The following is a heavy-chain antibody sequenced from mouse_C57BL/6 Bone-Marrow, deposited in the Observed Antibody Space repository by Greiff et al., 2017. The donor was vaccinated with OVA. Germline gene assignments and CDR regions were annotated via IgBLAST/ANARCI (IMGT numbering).Heavy chain of an antibody. CDR3: ARGLPSY. D-gene: IGHD3-1*01. Sequence: VKLQESGAELARPGASVKLSCKASGYTFTSYGISWVKQRTGQGLEWIGEIYPRSGNTYYNEKFKGKATLTADKSSSTAYMELRSLTSEDSAVYFCARGLPSYWGQGTLVTVSA. CDR1: GYTFTSYG. CDR2: IYPRSGNT. J-gene: IGHJ3*01. V-gene: IGHV1-81*01.